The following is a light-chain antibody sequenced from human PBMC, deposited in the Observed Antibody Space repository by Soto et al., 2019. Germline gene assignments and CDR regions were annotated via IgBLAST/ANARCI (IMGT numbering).Light chain of an antibody. Sequence: EIVLTQSPATLSLSPGERATLSCRASQSVSSNLASYHQKPGQAPSRLIYDASNRATGIPARFSGSGSGTDFTLTITRLEPEDFAVYYCQQRSSSPPTFGQGTKLEIK. CDR3: QQRSSSPPT. V-gene: IGKV3-11*01. J-gene: IGKJ2*01. CDR1: QSVSSN. CDR2: DAS.